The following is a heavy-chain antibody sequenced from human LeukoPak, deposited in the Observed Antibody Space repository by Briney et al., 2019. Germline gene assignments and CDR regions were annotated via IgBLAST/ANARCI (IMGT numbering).Heavy chain of an antibody. D-gene: IGHD2-2*01. J-gene: IGHJ4*02. V-gene: IGHV3-23*01. CDR2: ISGGGDNI. Sequence: GGSLRLSCAASGFTFSSYAMSWVRQAPGKGLEWVLAISGGGDNIYYADSVKGRFTISRDSSKKTLYLQTNILRTEDTAVYDCAKSECSYISCYVLDDWGQGTQVTVSS. CDR1: GFTFSSYA. CDR3: AKSECSYISCYVLDD.